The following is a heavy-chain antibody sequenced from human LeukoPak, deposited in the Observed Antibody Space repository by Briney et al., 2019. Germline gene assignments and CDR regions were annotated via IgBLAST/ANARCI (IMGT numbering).Heavy chain of an antibody. Sequence: ASVKVSCKASGYTFTGYYMHWVRQAPGQGLERMGWINPNSGGTNYAQKFQGRVTMTRDTSISTAYMELSRLRSDDTAVYYCARDPSLTYGDYFFDYWGQGTLVTVSS. J-gene: IGHJ4*02. CDR3: ARDPSLTYGDYFFDY. D-gene: IGHD4-17*01. V-gene: IGHV1-2*02. CDR2: INPNSGGT. CDR1: GYTFTGYY.